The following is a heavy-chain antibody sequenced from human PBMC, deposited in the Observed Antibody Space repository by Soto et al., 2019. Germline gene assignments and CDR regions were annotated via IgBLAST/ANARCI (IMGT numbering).Heavy chain of an antibody. D-gene: IGHD3-10*01. V-gene: IGHV2-5*02. J-gene: IGHJ4*02. Sequence: QITLKESGPTLVKPTQTLTLTCTFSGFSLSTSGVGVGWIRQPPGKALEWLALIYWDDDKRYSPSLKSRLTITKETSKTQVVLTMTNMDPVDTATYYCAHRHGIHGSGSYSYWGQGTLVTVSS. CDR1: GFSLSTSGVG. CDR2: IYWDDDK. CDR3: AHRHGIHGSGSYSY.